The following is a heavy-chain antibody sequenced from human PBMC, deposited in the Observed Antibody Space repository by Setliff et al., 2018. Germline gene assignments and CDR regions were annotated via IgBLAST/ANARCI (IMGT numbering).Heavy chain of an antibody. V-gene: IGHV3-21*01. D-gene: IGHD3-3*01. CDR2: ISSSGGYI. Sequence: GGSLRLSCAASGFTFNSYSMNWVRQAPGKGLEWVSSISSSGGYIHYAESVRGRFTISRDNGKNSLYLYMTSLRAEDTAVYYCARDTYTIFGVVPSEAHAFDIWGQGTMVTVSS. CDR3: ARDTYTIFGVVPSEAHAFDI. CDR1: GFTFNSYS. J-gene: IGHJ3*02.